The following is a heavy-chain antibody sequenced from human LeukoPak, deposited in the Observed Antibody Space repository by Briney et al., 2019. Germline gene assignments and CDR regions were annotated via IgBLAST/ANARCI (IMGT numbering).Heavy chain of an antibody. J-gene: IGHJ4*02. Sequence: SETLSLTCIVSGDSVSSSRYYWGWIRQPPGRGLEWIGSIYYSGTTFYNPSLKSRVTISVDTSKNQFSMKLTSVTAADTAVYFCARRGDYFDYWGQGALVTVSS. CDR3: ARRGDYFDY. CDR1: GDSVSSSRYY. CDR2: IYYSGTT. V-gene: IGHV4-39*01.